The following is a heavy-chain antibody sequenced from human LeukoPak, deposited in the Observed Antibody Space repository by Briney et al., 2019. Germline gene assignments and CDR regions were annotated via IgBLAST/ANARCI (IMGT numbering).Heavy chain of an antibody. V-gene: IGHV3-21*01. J-gene: IGHJ4*02. CDR1: GFTFSNSA. D-gene: IGHD3-9*01. CDR2: IDYDSSHI. Sequence: GGSLRLSCAASGFTFSNSAMNWVRQVPGKGLEWVSSIDYDSSHIYYADSVRGRFTISRDNATNSVYLQMNSLRVEDTAVYYCARDPLRYLRVGHYDYWGQGNLVAVSS. CDR3: ARDPLRYLRVGHYDY.